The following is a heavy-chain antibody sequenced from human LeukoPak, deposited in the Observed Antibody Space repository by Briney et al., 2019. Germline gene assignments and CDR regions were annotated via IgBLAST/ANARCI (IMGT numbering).Heavy chain of an antibody. D-gene: IGHD5-12*01. Sequence: AASVKVSCKASEYTFTSYGINWVRQATGQGLEWMGWMNPNSGNTGHAQKFQGRVTMTRNTSISTAYMELSSLTFEDTAVYYCARGRHPGPTWISEYWGQGTLVTVSS. CDR1: EYTFTSYG. CDR3: ARGRHPGPTWISEY. V-gene: IGHV1-8*01. J-gene: IGHJ4*02. CDR2: MNPNSGNT.